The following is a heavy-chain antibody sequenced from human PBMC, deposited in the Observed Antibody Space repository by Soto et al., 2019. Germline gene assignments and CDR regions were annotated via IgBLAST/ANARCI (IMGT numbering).Heavy chain of an antibody. D-gene: IGHD6-19*01. CDR3: ARERVQESSGWYGPFDY. CDR1: GGTFSSYA. CDR2: IIPIFGTA. Sequence: QVQLVQAGAEVKKPGSSVKVSCKASGGTFSSYAISWVRHAPGQGLEWMGGIIPIFGTANYAQKFQGRVTITADESTSTAYMELSSLRSEDTAVYYCARERVQESSGWYGPFDYWGQGTLVTVSS. V-gene: IGHV1-69*01. J-gene: IGHJ4*02.